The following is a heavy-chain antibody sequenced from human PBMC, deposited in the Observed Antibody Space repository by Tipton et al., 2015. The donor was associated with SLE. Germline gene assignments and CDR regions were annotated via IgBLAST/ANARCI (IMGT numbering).Heavy chain of an antibody. J-gene: IGHJ4*02. CDR3: ATYVAIAAADIDY. D-gene: IGHD6-13*01. CDR1: GHSVSRDYY. CDR2: IYYTGTT. Sequence: TLSLICAVSGHSVSRDYYWGWIRQPPGKGLEWIGSIYYTGTTYYNPSLKSRVTISFDTSKNHFSLKLSSVTAADTAVYFCATYVAIAAADIDYWGQGMLVTVSS. V-gene: IGHV4-38-2*01.